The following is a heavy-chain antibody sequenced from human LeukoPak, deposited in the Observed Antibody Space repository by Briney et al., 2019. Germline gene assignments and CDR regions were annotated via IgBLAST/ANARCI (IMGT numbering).Heavy chain of an antibody. Sequence: GGSLRLSCGASGFTFSSYAMHWVRQAPGKGLEWVAVISYDGSNKDYADSVKGRFTISRDDSKNTLFLQMNSLRIDDTAVYYCARLKAVAGPHYYFDYWGQGTLVTVSS. CDR1: GFTFSSYA. CDR3: ARLKAVAGPHYYFDY. J-gene: IGHJ4*02. CDR2: ISYDGSNK. V-gene: IGHV3-30*04. D-gene: IGHD6-19*01.